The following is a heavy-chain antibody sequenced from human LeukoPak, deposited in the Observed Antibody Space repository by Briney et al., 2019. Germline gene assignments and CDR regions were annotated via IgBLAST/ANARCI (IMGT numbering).Heavy chain of an antibody. CDR1: GYTFTSYG. CDR3: ARDHSPVWGSSWYGGSLIDY. CDR2: ISAYNGNT. J-gene: IGHJ4*02. V-gene: IGHV1-18*01. D-gene: IGHD6-13*01. Sequence: GASVKVSCKASGYTFTSYGISWVRQAPGQGLEWMGWISAYNGNTNYAQKLQGRVTMTTDTSTSTAYMELRSLRSDDTAAYYCARDHSPVWGSSWYGGSLIDYWGQGTLVTVSS.